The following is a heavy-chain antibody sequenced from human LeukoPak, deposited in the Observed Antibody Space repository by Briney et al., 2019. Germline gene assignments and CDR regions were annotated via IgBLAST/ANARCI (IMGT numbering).Heavy chain of an antibody. V-gene: IGHV4-39*07. D-gene: IGHD5-12*01. CDR3: VNGEGYGIDY. J-gene: IGHJ4*02. CDR2: IYYSGST. Sequence: SSETLSLTCTVSGGSISSSSYYWGWIRQPPGKGLEWIGSIYYSGSTYYNPSLKSRVTISVDTSKNQFSLKLSSVTAADTAVYYCVNGEGYGIDYWGQGTLVTVSS. CDR1: GGSISSSSYY.